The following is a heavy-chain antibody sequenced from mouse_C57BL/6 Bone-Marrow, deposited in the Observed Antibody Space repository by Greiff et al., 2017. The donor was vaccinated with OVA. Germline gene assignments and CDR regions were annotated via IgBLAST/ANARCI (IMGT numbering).Heavy chain of an antibody. CDR1: GYTFTDYY. CDR2: INPNNGGT. Sequence: VQLQQSGPELVKPGASVKISCKASGYTFTDYYMNWVKQSHGKSLEWIGDINPNNGGTSYNQKFKGKATLTVDKSSSTAYMELRSLTSEDSAVYYCAGGNYGYWGQGTTLTVSS. J-gene: IGHJ2*01. V-gene: IGHV1-26*01. D-gene: IGHD2-1*01. CDR3: AGGNYGY.